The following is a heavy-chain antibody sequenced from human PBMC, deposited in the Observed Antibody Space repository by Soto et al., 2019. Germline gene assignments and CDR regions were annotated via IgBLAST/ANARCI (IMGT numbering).Heavy chain of an antibody. J-gene: IGHJ3*01. CDR3: VKEYCTGGTCFAAFDL. Sequence: EAELVESGGGLVQPGGSLTLSCAASGFIFRDYEVDWVRQAPGRGPEWISYISDGGTNIYYAASVKGRFTISRDDAKKSLYLHMNNLRVDDTAIYFCVKEYCTGGTCFAAFDLWGPGTVVTVSS. V-gene: IGHV3-48*03. CDR2: ISDGGTNI. D-gene: IGHD2-8*02. CDR1: GFIFRDYE.